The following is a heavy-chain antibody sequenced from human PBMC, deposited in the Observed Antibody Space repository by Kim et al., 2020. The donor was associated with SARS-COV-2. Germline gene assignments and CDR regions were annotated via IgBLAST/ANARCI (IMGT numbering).Heavy chain of an antibody. CDR2: IIPIFGTA. Sequence: VKVSCKASGGTFSSYAISWVRQAPGQGLEWMGGIIPIFGTANYAQKFQGRVTITADESTSTAYMELSSLRSEDTAVYYCAREGYSYGYGGRGYYFDYWGQGTLVTVSS. V-gene: IGHV1-69*01. D-gene: IGHD5-18*01. CDR3: AREGYSYGYGGRGYYFDY. CDR1: GGTFSSYA. J-gene: IGHJ4*02.